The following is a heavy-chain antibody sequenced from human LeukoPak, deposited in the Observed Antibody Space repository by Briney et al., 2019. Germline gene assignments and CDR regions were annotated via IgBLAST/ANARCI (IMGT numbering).Heavy chain of an antibody. CDR2: INPNNGDT. Sequence: ASVNVSCKASGYPFTTYDINWVRQAPGQGLEWLGWINPNNGDTNYAQKLQDRVTMTTDTSTSTAYMELRSLRSDDTAVYYCARGSGCGYGSNDYMDVWGRGNTVTVSS. D-gene: IGHD5-12*01. CDR3: ARGSGCGYGSNDYMDV. CDR1: GYPFTTYD. J-gene: IGHJ6*03. V-gene: IGHV1-18*01.